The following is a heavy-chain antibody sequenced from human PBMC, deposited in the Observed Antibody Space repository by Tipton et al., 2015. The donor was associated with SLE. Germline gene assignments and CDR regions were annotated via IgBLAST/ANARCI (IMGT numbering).Heavy chain of an antibody. CDR2: VNHSGST. V-gene: IGHV4-34*01. J-gene: IGHJ4*02. Sequence: TLSLTCAVYGVSFSDYFWNWIRQSPGKGLEWIGEVNHSGSTDYHPSLKSRVTMSVDTSKNQFSLKLTSVTAADTALYYCARCTIFGVVRGSFDSWGQGTLATVS. CDR1: GVSFSDYF. CDR3: ARCTIFGVVRGSFDS. D-gene: IGHD3-3*01.